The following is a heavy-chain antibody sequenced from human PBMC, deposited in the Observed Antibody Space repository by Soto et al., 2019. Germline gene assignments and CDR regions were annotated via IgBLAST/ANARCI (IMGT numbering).Heavy chain of an antibody. CDR1: GGSISSSSYY. CDR3: ARLIFLEWLLYGEDAFDI. Sequence: SETLSLTCTVSGGSISSSSYYWGWIRKPPGKGLEWIGSIYYSGSTYYNPSLKSRVTISVDTSKNQFSLKLSSVTAADTAVYYCARLIFLEWLLYGEDAFDIWGQGTMVTVSS. CDR2: IYYSGST. V-gene: IGHV4-39*01. D-gene: IGHD3-3*01. J-gene: IGHJ3*02.